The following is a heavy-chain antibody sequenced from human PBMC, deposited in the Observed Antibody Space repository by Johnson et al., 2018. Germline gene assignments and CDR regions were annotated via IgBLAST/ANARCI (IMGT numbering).Heavy chain of an antibody. Sequence: VQLVQSGGGLVQPGRSLRLSCAASGFTFDDYAMHWVRQAPGKGLEWVSGISWNSGSIGYADSVKGRFTISRDNAKNSLYLQMNSLRAEDTALYYCAKDFSSSNYYYYGMDVWGQGTTVTVSS. D-gene: IGHD6-6*01. J-gene: IGHJ6*02. CDR3: AKDFSSSNYYYYGMDV. V-gene: IGHV3-9*01. CDR1: GFTFDDYA. CDR2: ISWNSGSI.